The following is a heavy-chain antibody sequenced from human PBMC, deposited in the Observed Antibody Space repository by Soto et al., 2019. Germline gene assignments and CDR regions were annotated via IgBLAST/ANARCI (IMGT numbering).Heavy chain of an antibody. CDR2: ISYDGSNK. J-gene: IGHJ6*02. D-gene: IGHD1-26*01. CDR1: GFTFSSYG. Sequence: QVQLVESGGGVVQPGRSLRLSCAASGFTFSSYGMHWVRQAPGKGLEWVAVISYDGSNKYYADSVKGRFTISRDNSKNTPYLQMNSLRAEDTAVYCCARGIVGATIGYYGMDVWGPGTTVTVS. V-gene: IGHV3-30*03. CDR3: ARGIVGATIGYYGMDV.